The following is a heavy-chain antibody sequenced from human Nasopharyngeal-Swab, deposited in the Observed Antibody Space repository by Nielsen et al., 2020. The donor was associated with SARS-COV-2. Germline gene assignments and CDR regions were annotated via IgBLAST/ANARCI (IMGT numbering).Heavy chain of an antibody. CDR2: IYQSGST. V-gene: IGHV4-4*02. J-gene: IGHJ4*02. CDR3: ATTPPSPIQGGPHTYFDN. Sequence: WIRQPPGKGLEGIGEIYQSGSTNYNPSLKSRGTISEDKSKNHFSLKLSSVTAADTAVYYCATTPPSPIQGGPHTYFDNWGQGTLVTVSS. D-gene: IGHD5-18*01.